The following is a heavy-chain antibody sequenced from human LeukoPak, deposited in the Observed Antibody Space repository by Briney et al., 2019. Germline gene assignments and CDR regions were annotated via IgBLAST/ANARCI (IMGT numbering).Heavy chain of an antibody. J-gene: IGHJ4*02. V-gene: IGHV3-66*04. CDR3: ARLSSTGYSHFDY. CDR2: IYRGGST. Sequence: PGGSLRLSCAASGFTVSSNYMSWVRQAPGKGLEWVSVIYRGGSTYYADSVKGRFTISRDNSKNTLYLQMNSLRAEDTAVYYCARLSSTGYSHFDYWGQGTLVTVSS. D-gene: IGHD3-9*01. CDR1: GFTVSSNY.